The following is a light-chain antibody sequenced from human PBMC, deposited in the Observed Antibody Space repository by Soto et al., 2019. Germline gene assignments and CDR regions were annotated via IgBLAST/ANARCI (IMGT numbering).Light chain of an antibody. CDR3: QQRSNWPRT. CDR1: QSVSKY. V-gene: IGKV3-11*01. CDR2: DAS. Sequence: EIVLTQSPATLSLSPGERVTLSCRASQSVSKYLAWYQQKPGQAPRLLIYDASNRATGIPARFSGSGSGTDFTLTISSLEPEDFPVYYCQQRSNWPRTFGQGTKLEIK. J-gene: IGKJ2*01.